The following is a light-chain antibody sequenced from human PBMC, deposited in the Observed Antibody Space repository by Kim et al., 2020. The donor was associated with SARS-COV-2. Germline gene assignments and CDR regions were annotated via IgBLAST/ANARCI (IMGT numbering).Light chain of an antibody. CDR1: HSVTSSY. CDR3: QQYGTSLRT. CDR2: GAS. Sequence: EIVLMQSPGTLSLSPGERATLSCRASHSVTSSYLAWYQQKPGQPPRLLIYGASNRATGIPDRFSGGGSGTDFTLTISRLESEDLAVYYCQQYGTSLRTFGQGAKVDIK. V-gene: IGKV3-20*01. J-gene: IGKJ1*01.